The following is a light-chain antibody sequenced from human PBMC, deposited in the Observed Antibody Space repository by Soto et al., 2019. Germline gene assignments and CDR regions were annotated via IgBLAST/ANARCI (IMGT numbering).Light chain of an antibody. Sequence: DIQLTQSPSFLSASVGDRVTITCRASQGISTYLAWYQQKSGKAPKLLFYVASTLQSGVPSRFSGSGSGTEFTVTISSLQPEDLAIYYCQQLYSYPYTFGQGTKLEI. CDR3: QQLYSYPYT. J-gene: IGKJ2*01. V-gene: IGKV1-9*01. CDR1: QGISTY. CDR2: VAS.